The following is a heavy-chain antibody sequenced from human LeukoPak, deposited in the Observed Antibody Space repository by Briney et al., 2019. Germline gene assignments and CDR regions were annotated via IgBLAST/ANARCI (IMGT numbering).Heavy chain of an antibody. D-gene: IGHD3-10*01. CDR1: GLTFSSYA. Sequence: GGSLRLSCAASGLTFSSYAMSWVRQAPGKGLEWVSSISGSGDNTYYADSVKGRFTISRDDAKNTLFLQMNSLRAEDTALYYCAKDGFTMIRGVVDYWGQGTLVTVSS. CDR2: ISGSGDNT. J-gene: IGHJ4*02. V-gene: IGHV3-23*01. CDR3: AKDGFTMIRGVVDY.